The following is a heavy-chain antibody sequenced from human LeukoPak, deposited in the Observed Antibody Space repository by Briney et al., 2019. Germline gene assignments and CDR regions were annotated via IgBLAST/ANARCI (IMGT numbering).Heavy chain of an antibody. J-gene: IGHJ4*02. CDR3: ARVTSIAAAGD. CDR1: GFTFSSYG. D-gene: IGHD6-13*01. Sequence: GGSLGLSCAASGFTFSSYGMHWVRQAPGKGLEWVAVIWYDGSNKYYADSVKGRFTISRDNSKNTLYLQMNSLRAEDTAVYYCARVTSIAAAGDWGQGTLVTVSS. V-gene: IGHV3-33*01. CDR2: IWYDGSNK.